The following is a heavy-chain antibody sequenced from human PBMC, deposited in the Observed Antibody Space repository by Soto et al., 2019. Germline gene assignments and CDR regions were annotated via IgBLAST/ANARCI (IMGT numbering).Heavy chain of an antibody. CDR2: IYYSGST. CDR3: ASRSSYCRHTTCYEDYSDY. CDR1: GGSISSRSFY. J-gene: IGHJ4*02. Sequence: QLQLQESGPGLVKPSETLSLTCTVSGGSISSRSFYWGWIRQPPGMGLEWIGSIYYSGSTDYDPSLKSRLIISVDTSKNQFSRSRSSVTAADTAVYYCASRSSYCRHTTCYEDYSDYWGQGILVTVSS. V-gene: IGHV4-39*01. D-gene: IGHD2-2*01.